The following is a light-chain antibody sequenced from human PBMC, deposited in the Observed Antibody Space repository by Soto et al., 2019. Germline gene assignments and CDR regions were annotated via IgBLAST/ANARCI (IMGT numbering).Light chain of an antibody. Sequence: AIRRTQSPSSLSASTGDRVTITCRASQGISSYLAWYQQKPGKAPKLLIYAASTLQSGVPSRFSGSGSGTDFTLTIICLQSEDFATYYCQQYYSYPFTFGPWTKVDIK. CDR2: AAS. J-gene: IGKJ3*01. CDR1: QGISSY. V-gene: IGKV1-8*01. CDR3: QQYYSYPFT.